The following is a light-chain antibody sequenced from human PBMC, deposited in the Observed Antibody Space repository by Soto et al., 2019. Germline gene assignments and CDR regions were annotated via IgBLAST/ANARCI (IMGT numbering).Light chain of an antibody. CDR2: YDS. J-gene: IGLJ2*01. Sequence: SSELTQPPSVSVAPGKTARITCGGNNIGSKSVHWYQQKPGQAPVLVIYYDSDRPSGIPERFSGSNSGNTATLTISRVEAGDEADYYCQVWDSSSDPSVVFGGGTKLTVL. CDR1: NIGSKS. V-gene: IGLV3-21*04. CDR3: QVWDSSSDPSVV.